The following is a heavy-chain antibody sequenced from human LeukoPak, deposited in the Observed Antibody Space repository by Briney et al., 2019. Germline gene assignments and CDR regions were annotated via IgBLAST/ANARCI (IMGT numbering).Heavy chain of an antibody. CDR1: GYTFTGYY. Sequence: ASVKVSCKASGYTFTGYYMHWVRQAPGQGLEWMGWINPNSGGTNYAQKFQGRVTMTRDTSITTAYMELSRLRSDDTAVYYCARDTDWEQHIGGWFDPWGQGTLVTVSS. V-gene: IGHV1-2*02. CDR3: ARDTDWEQHIGGWFDP. J-gene: IGHJ5*02. CDR2: INPNSGGT. D-gene: IGHD1-26*01.